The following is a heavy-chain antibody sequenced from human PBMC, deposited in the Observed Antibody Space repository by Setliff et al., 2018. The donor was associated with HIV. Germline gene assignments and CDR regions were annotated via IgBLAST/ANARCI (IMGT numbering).Heavy chain of an antibody. CDR3: ARHKTNYDFYAFDV. CDR1: DGSFSSSTYS. V-gene: IGHV4-39*01. D-gene: IGHD3-3*01. CDR2: IHSSGTT. J-gene: IGHJ3*01. Sequence: LSLTCTVSDGSFSSSTYSWGWIRQPPGMGLEWIGSIHSSGTTDYNPSLKSRVATSVDTSRSQFSLKLRSVTAADTAVYYCARHKTNYDFYAFDVWGQGTMVSV.